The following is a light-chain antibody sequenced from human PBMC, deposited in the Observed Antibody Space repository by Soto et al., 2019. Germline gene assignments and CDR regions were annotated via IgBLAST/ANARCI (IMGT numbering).Light chain of an antibody. J-gene: IGKJ2*01. Sequence: EIVLTQSPGTLSLSPGDRATLSCRASETVTGKYLAWYQQKAGQAPRLLIFAASNRATGIPDRFSGSGSGTDFTLTISRLEPEDFAVYYCQQYGSSLYTFGQGTKLEIK. CDR1: ETVTGKY. CDR3: QQYGSSLYT. CDR2: AAS. V-gene: IGKV3-20*01.